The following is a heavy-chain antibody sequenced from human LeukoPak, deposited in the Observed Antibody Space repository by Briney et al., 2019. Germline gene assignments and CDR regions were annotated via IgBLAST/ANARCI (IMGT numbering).Heavy chain of an antibody. D-gene: IGHD3-10*01. CDR1: GGSISSSSYY. CDR3: ASAASGLLWFGELDAFDI. CDR2: IYYSGST. Sequence: SETLSLTCTVSGGSISSSSYYWGWIRQPPGKGLEWIGSIYYSGSTYYNPSLKSRVTISVDTSKNQFSLKLSSVTAADTAVYYCASAASGLLWFGELDAFDIWGQGTMVTVSS. J-gene: IGHJ3*02. V-gene: IGHV4-39*01.